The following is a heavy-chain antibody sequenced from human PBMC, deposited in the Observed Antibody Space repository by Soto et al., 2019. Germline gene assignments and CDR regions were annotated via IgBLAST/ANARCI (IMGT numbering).Heavy chain of an antibody. CDR2: VYYSGST. CDR1: GGSISSYY. D-gene: IGHD4-4*01. Sequence: QVQLQESGPGLVKPSETLSLTCTVSGGSISSYYWSWIRQPPGKGLGWIGYVYYSGSTNYNPSLKSRVTISVDTSKNQFSLKLSSVTAADTAVYYCASYANYNHYWGQGTLVTVSS. V-gene: IGHV4-59*01. J-gene: IGHJ4*02. CDR3: ASYANYNHY.